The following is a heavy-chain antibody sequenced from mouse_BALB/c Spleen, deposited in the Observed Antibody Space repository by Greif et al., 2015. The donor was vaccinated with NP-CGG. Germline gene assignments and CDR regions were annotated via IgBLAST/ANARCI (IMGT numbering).Heavy chain of an antibody. Sequence: EVKLMESGPELVKPGASVKMSCKASGYTFTSYVMHWVKQKPGQGLEWIGYINPHNDGTKYNEKFKGKATLTSDKSSSTAYMELSSLTSEDSAVYYCARRRYDLYYFDYWGQGTTLTVSS. J-gene: IGHJ2*01. V-gene: IGHV1-14*01. CDR1: GYTFTSYV. D-gene: IGHD2-14*01. CDR3: ARRRYDLYYFDY. CDR2: INPHNDGT.